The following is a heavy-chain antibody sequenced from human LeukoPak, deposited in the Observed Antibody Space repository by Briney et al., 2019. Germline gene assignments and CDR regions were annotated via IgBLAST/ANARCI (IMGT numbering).Heavy chain of an antibody. Sequence: GGSLRLSCAASGFTVSSNEMSWVRQAPGKGLEWVSSISGGSTYYADSRKGGFTISRDNSKNTLHLQMNSLRAEDTAVYYCARAEKYRGAGFDYWGQGTLVTVSS. V-gene: IGHV3-38-3*01. CDR2: ISGGST. J-gene: IGHJ4*02. CDR1: GFTVSSNE. D-gene: IGHD3-10*01. CDR3: ARAEKYRGAGFDY.